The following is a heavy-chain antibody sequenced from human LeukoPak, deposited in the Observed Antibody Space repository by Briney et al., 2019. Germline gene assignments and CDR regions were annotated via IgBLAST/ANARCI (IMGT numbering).Heavy chain of an antibody. V-gene: IGHV3-30*18. CDR2: ISYDGSNK. Sequence: PGGSLRLSCAAFGFTFSSYGMHWVRQAPGKGLEWVAVISYDGSNKYYADSVKGRFTISRDNSKNTLYLQMNSLRAEDTAVYYCAKAGNIVATIPPAFDIWGQGTMVTVSS. J-gene: IGHJ3*02. CDR3: AKAGNIVATIPPAFDI. D-gene: IGHD5-12*01. CDR1: GFTFSSYG.